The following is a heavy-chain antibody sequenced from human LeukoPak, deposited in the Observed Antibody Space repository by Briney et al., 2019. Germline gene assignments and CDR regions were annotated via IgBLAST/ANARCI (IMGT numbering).Heavy chain of an antibody. CDR2: IIPIFGTA. Sequence: SVKVSCKASGGTFSSYAISWVRQAPGQGLEWMGGIIPIFGTANYAQKSQGRVTITADESTSTAYMELSSLRSEDTAVYYCARAGRLPAATFDVWGQGTTVTVSS. CDR3: ARAGRLPAATFDV. J-gene: IGHJ6*02. D-gene: IGHD2-2*01. CDR1: GGTFSSYA. V-gene: IGHV1-69*13.